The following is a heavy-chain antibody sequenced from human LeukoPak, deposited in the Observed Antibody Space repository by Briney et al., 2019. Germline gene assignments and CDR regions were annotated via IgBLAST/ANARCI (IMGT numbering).Heavy chain of an antibody. CDR1: GYTFTGYY. CDR2: INPNSGGT. Sequence: ASVKVSCKASGYTFTGYYMHWVRQAPGQGLEWMGWINPNSGGTNYAQKFQGRVTMTRDTSIGTAYMELSRLRSDDTAVYYCARDRDGYNYVDYWGQGTLVTVSS. D-gene: IGHD5-24*01. CDR3: ARDRDGYNYVDY. V-gene: IGHV1-2*02. J-gene: IGHJ4*02.